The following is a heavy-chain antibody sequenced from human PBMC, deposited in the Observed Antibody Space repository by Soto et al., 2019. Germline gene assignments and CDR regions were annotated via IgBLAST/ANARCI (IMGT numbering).Heavy chain of an antibody. D-gene: IGHD4-17*01. CDR2: INPNSGGT. J-gene: IGHJ3*02. Sequence: ASVKVSCKASGYTFTGYYMHWVRQAPGQGLEWMGWINPNSGGTNYAQKFQGRVTMTRDTSISTAYMELSSLKASDTAMFYCARLSHVYGDYVGAFDIWGQGTMVT. CDR1: GYTFTGYY. CDR3: ARLSHVYGDYVGAFDI. V-gene: IGHV1-2*02.